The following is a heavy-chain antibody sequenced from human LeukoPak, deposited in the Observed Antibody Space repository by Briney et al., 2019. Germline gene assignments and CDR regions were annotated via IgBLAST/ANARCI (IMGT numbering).Heavy chain of an antibody. CDR2: AYYRSKWYY. J-gene: IGHJ4*02. Sequence: SQTLSLTCAISGDSVSSNSAAWNWIRQSPSRGLEWLGRAYYRSKWYYDYAVAVKSRISINPDTSKNQFSLQLSSVTPEDTAVYYCARDPVGGSTIFDYWGQGTLVTVSS. V-gene: IGHV6-1*01. CDR1: GDSVSSNSAA. D-gene: IGHD1-26*01. CDR3: ARDPVGGSTIFDY.